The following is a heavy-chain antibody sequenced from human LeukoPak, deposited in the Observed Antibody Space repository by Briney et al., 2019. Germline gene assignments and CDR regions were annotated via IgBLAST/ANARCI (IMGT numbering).Heavy chain of an antibody. J-gene: IGHJ4*02. Sequence: SETLSLTCAVYGGSFSGYYCSWIRQPPEKGLEWIGEINHGGSTNYNPSLKSRVTISIGTSKNHFSLRLSSVAAADTAVYYCARVVSSGYSDYWGQGTLVTVSS. V-gene: IGHV4-34*01. CDR3: ARVVSSGYSDY. CDR1: GGSFSGYY. CDR2: INHGGST. D-gene: IGHD3-22*01.